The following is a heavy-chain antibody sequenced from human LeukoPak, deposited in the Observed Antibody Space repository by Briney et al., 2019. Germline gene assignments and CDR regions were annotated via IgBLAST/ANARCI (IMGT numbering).Heavy chain of an antibody. Sequence: SCKASGYTFTSYAMSWFRQAPGKGLEWVSAISGSGGSTYYADSVKGRFTISRDNSKNTLYLQMNSLRAEDTAVYYCAKEGSGWHGSSDYWGQGTLVTVSS. V-gene: IGHV3-23*01. CDR2: ISGSGGST. D-gene: IGHD6-19*01. J-gene: IGHJ4*02. CDR3: AKEGSGWHGSSDY. CDR1: GYTFTSYA.